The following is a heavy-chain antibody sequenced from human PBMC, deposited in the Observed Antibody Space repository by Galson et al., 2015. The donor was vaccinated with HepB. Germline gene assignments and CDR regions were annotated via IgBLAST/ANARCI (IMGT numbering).Heavy chain of an antibody. J-gene: IGHJ4*02. CDR3: ARDVGVGGTSGVPDY. D-gene: IGHD1-26*01. CDR1: GFIFTNHA. V-gene: IGHV3-30-3*01. Sequence: SLRLSCAASGFIFTNHAMHWIRQAPGKPLEFVAAISYDGTYRPDADSAKGRFTISRDNSKNMLYLQMNSLRDEDTALYYCARDVGVGGTSGVPDYWDQGTLVTVSS. CDR2: ISYDGTYR.